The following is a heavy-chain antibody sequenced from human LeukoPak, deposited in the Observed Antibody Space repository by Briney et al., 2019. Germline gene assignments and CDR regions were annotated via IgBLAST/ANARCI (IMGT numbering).Heavy chain of an antibody. Sequence: GESLKISCKGSGYSFTSYWIGWVRQMPGKGLEWMGIIYPGDSDTRYSPSFQGQVTISAAKPISTAYLQWSSLKASDTAMYYCCLDTAMVSFDYWGQGTLVTVSS. J-gene: IGHJ4*02. V-gene: IGHV5-51*04. D-gene: IGHD5-18*01. CDR1: GYSFTSYW. CDR3: CLDTAMVSFDY. CDR2: IYPGDSDT.